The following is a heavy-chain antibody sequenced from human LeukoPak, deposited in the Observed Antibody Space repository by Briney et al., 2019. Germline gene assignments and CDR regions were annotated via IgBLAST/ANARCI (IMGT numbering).Heavy chain of an antibody. CDR3: VRDRSGSYPYCFDF. Sequence: GGSLRLSRAASGFTFSDYSMNWVRQAPGKGLEWVSSISSRSSYMSYADSVKGRFTISRDNAKNSLYLEMNSLRAEDTAVYYCVRDRSGSYPYCFDFWGQGTLVTASS. V-gene: IGHV3-21*01. D-gene: IGHD1-26*01. CDR2: ISSRSSYM. CDR1: GFTFSDYS. J-gene: IGHJ4*02.